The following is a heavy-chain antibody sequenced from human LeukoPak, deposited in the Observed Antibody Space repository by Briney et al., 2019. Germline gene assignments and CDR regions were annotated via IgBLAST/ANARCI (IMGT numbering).Heavy chain of an antibody. D-gene: IGHD3-9*01. CDR1: GFTFSSYA. Sequence: PGGSLRLSCAVSGFTFSSYAMSWVRQAPGKGLECVSAISDSGGYTYYADSVKGRFTISRDNSKNTLSLQMNSLRAEDTAVYYCAKSASPLTGYYRFDYWGQGTLVTVSS. V-gene: IGHV3-23*01. J-gene: IGHJ4*02. CDR2: ISDSGGYT. CDR3: AKSASPLTGYYRFDY.